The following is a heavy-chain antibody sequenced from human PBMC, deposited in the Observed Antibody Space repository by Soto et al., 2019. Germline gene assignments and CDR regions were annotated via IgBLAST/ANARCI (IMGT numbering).Heavy chain of an antibody. D-gene: IGHD3-3*01. CDR1: GGSISSYY. J-gene: IGHJ4*01. CDR2: MYYSGST. CDR3: ATLLPVDGVLSGAYQYYFDY. V-gene: IGHV4-59*08. Sequence: PSETLSLTCTVSGGSISSYYWSWIRQPPGKGLEWIGYMYYSGSTNYNPSLKSRVNISVDTSKNQFSLKLSSVTAADTAVYYCATLLPVDGVLSGAYQYYFDYWGHGTLVRVSS.